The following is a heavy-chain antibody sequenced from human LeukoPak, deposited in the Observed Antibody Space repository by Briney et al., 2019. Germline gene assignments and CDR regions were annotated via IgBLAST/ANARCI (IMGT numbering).Heavy chain of an antibody. CDR3: TRDTSGSYYETVY. CDR1: GFTFGDYA. V-gene: IGHV3-49*04. Sequence: PGGSLRLSCTASGFTFGDYAMSWVRQAPGKGLEGVGFIRSKAYGGTTEYAASVKGRFTISRDDSKSIAYLQMNSLKTEDTAVYYCTRDTSGSYYETVYWGQGTLVTVSS. D-gene: IGHD1-26*01. J-gene: IGHJ4*02. CDR2: IRSKAYGGTT.